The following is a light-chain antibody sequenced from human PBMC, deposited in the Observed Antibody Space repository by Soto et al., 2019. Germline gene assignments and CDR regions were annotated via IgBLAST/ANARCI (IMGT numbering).Light chain of an antibody. CDR3: QQSYSTLT. Sequence: DIQMTQSPSSLAASVGDTVTITCRARQNIDTYLNWYRQRPGKAPELLIYGSSNLQSGVPSRFSGSGSGTDFTLPISSLQPEDFASYYCQQSYSTLTFGGGTRLELK. CDR2: GSS. J-gene: IGKJ4*01. V-gene: IGKV1-39*01. CDR1: QNIDTY.